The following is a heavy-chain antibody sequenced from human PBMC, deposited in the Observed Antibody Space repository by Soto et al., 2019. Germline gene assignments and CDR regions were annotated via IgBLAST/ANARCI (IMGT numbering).Heavy chain of an antibody. V-gene: IGHV3-23*01. CDR3: AKPYYYDSSGGYDAFDI. J-gene: IGHJ3*02. Sequence: GGSLRLSCAASGFTFSSYAMSWVRQAPGKGLEWVSAISGSGGSTYYADSVKGRFTISRDNSKNTLYLQMNSLRAEDTAVYYCAKPYYYDSSGGYDAFDIWGQGTMVTVSS. CDR1: GFTFSSYA. CDR2: ISGSGGST. D-gene: IGHD3-22*01.